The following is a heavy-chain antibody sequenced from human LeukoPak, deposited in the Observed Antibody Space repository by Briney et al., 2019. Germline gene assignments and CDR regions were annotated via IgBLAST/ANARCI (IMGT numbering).Heavy chain of an antibody. D-gene: IGHD3-9*01. J-gene: IGHJ4*02. CDR3: ARHLSYDILTGPDY. CDR1: GYSLSSIHC. Sequence: PSETLSLTCTVSGYSLSSIHCWGWIRQPPGKGLEWIGSICQSGSTYYSPSLKSRVILSLDTSKNQFSLRLSSVTAADTAVYYCARHLSYDILTGPDYWGQGTLVTVSS. CDR2: ICQSGST. V-gene: IGHV4-38-2*02.